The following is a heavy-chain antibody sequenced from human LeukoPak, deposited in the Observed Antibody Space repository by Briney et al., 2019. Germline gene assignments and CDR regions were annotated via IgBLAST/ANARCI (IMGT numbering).Heavy chain of an antibody. J-gene: IGHJ4*02. CDR1: GGSISSSSYY. D-gene: IGHD4-17*01. CDR3: ATHPGYGDYYFDY. CDR2: IYYRGST. V-gene: IGHV4-39*01. Sequence: SETLSLTCSVSGGSISSSSYYWGWIRQPPGKGLEWIGSIYYRGSTYYNPSLKSRVTISVDTSKNQFSLKVSSVIAADTAVFYCATHPGYGDYYFDYWGQGTLVTVSS.